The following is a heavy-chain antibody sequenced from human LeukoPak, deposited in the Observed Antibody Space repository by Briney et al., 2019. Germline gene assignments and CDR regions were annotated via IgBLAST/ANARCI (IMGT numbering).Heavy chain of an antibody. CDR3: ARGPRWGRTGNWFDP. CDR2: INHSGST. CDR1: GGSISSSSYH. Sequence: PSETLSLTCTVSGGSISSSSYHWGWIRQPPGKGLEWIGEINHSGSTNYNPSLKSRVTISVDTSKNQFSLKLSSVTAADTAVYYCARGPRWGRTGNWFDPWGQGTLVTVSS. J-gene: IGHJ5*02. V-gene: IGHV4-39*07. D-gene: IGHD1-26*01.